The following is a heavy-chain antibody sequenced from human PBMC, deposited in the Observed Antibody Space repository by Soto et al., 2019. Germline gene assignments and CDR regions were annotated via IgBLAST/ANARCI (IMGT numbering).Heavy chain of an antibody. CDR1: GYTFTSYG. J-gene: IGHJ4*02. CDR2: LSAYYGNT. CDR3: GRENYYYDSSCTPYYFDY. V-gene: IGHV1-18*01. D-gene: IGHD3-22*01. Sequence: QVQLLQSGAEVKKPGASVKVSCKASGYTFTSYGISWVRQAPGQGLEWMGWLSAYYGNTNYTQKLQGRVTMTTDTSTSIAYMELRSLRSDGPDVYYCGRENYYYDSSCTPYYFDYWGQGTLVTVSS.